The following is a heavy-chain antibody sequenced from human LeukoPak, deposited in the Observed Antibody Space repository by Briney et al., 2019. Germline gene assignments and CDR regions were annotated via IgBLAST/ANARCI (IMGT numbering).Heavy chain of an antibody. Sequence: GSLRLSCAASGFTFDDYGMSWIRQPPGKGLEWIGEINHSGSTNYNPSLKSRVTISVDTSKNQFSLKLSSVTAADTAVYYCARVSEQQLVGARFDYWGQGTLVTVSS. CDR3: ARVSEQQLVGARFDY. V-gene: IGHV4-34*01. CDR1: GFTFDDYG. CDR2: INHSGST. D-gene: IGHD6-13*01. J-gene: IGHJ4*02.